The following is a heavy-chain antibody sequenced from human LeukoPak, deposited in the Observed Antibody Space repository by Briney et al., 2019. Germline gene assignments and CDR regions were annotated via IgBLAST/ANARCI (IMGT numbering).Heavy chain of an antibody. V-gene: IGHV3-7*01. Sequence: GGSLRLSCAASGFTFSSYWMSWVRQPPGKGLEWVANIKHDGSEKYYVDSVKGRFTISRDNARTSLYLQMDSLRAEDTAVYYCARVGTAEGTLEDYWGQGTLVTVSS. CDR2: IKHDGSEK. CDR3: ARVGTAEGTLEDY. D-gene: IGHD6-13*01. CDR1: GFTFSSYW. J-gene: IGHJ4*02.